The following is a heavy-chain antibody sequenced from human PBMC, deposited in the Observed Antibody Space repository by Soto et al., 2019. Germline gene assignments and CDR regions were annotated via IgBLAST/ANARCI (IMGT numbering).Heavy chain of an antibody. D-gene: IGHD1-26*01. J-gene: IGHJ6*02. Sequence: GGSLRLSCAASGFTFSGYGMHWVRQSPGKGLEWVSVILYDGSNKYYADSVKGRFTISRDNSKNTLYLQMNSLRAEDTAVYYCGRDEGDGYYVFGMDVWAQGATVTVS. CDR1: GFTFSGYG. CDR2: ILYDGSNK. V-gene: IGHV3-33*01. CDR3: GRDEGDGYYVFGMDV.